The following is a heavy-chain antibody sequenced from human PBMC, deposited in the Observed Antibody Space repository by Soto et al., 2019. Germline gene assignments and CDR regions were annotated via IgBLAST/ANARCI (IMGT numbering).Heavy chain of an antibody. CDR2: IYSGGDT. CDR1: GFAVRHNY. CDR3: ARKTDAIPSGGDV. V-gene: IGHV3-53*04. D-gene: IGHD2-21*01. J-gene: IGHJ6*04. Sequence: EVQLVESGGGLVQPGGSLRLSCTASGFAVRHNYMTWVRQAPGKGLEWVSLIYSGGDTAYGDSVKGRFTISRHTSQNTLNLQMNSLRAEDAAVYYCARKTDAIPSGGDVWGKGTAVTVSS.